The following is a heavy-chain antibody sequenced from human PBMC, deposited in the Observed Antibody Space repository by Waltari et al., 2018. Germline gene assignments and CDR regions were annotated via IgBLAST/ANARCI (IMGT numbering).Heavy chain of an antibody. CDR2: ISYDGSNK. V-gene: IGHV3-30*18. CDR3: AKSGSTYFDY. Sequence: QVQLVESGGGVVQPGRSLRLSCAASGFTFSSYGMHWVRQAPGKGLEGGAVISYDGSNKYYADSVKGRFTISRDNSKNTLYLQMNSLRAEDTAVYYCAKSGSTYFDYWGQGTLVTVSS. CDR1: GFTFSSYG. J-gene: IGHJ4*02.